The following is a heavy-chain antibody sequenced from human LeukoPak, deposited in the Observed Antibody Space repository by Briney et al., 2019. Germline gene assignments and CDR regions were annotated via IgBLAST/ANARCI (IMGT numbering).Heavy chain of an antibody. CDR1: GGSVSSGGYY. CDR2: IQDGGST. J-gene: IGHJ4*02. D-gene: IGHD1-26*01. Sequence: SQTLSLTCTVSGGSVSSGGYYWSWIRQPPGKGLEWIGFIQDGGSTSYKSSLKSRVAISVDRSKNQFSLTLSSGTAADTAIYYCARDSPKRYSGSYFDYWGQGTLVTVSS. V-gene: IGHV4-30-2*01. CDR3: ARDSPKRYSGSYFDY.